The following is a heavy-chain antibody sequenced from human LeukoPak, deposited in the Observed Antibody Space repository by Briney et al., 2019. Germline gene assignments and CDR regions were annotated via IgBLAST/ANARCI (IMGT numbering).Heavy chain of an antibody. J-gene: IGHJ4*02. CDR2: IVVGSCNT. D-gene: IGHD3-22*01. CDR1: GFIFTTSA. V-gene: IGHV1-58*02. CDR3: AEAYRYFYDRGGYFEY. Sequence: ASVKVSCKASGFIFTTSAMQWVRQARGQRLEWIGWIVVGSCNTNYAQKFQERVTIARDMSTSTAYMEPGSLRSEDRAVYYCAEAYRYFYDRGGYFEYWGQGPLVTVS.